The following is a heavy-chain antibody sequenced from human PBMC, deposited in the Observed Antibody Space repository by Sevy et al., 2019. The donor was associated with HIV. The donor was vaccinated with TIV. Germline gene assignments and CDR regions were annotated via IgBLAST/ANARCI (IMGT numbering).Heavy chain of an antibody. J-gene: IGHJ4*02. V-gene: IGHV3-23*01. CDR2: LSFGCGKI. Sequence: GGSLRFSCAASGFDFSIYSMSWVRQAPGKGLEWVSTLSFGCGKINYADSVKGRFTISRDNSKSSVYLQMNNMRVEDTAVYYCAREGCTKPHDYWCQGTLVTVSS. CDR1: GFDFSIYS. D-gene: IGHD2-8*01. CDR3: AREGCTKPHDY.